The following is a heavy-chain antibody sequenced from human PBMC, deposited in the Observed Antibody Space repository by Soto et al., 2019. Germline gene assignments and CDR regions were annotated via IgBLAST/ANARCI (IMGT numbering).Heavy chain of an antibody. CDR2: ISYDGSNK. CDR3: ARSYDSSGYYDLSFDY. D-gene: IGHD3-22*01. CDR1: GFTFSSYA. V-gene: IGHV3-30-3*01. Sequence: QVQLVESGGGVVQPGRSLRLSCEASGFTFSSYAMHWVRQAPGKGLEWVAVISYDGSNKYYADSVKGRFTIYRDNSKNSLYLQMNSLRDEDTAVYYCARSYDSSGYYDLSFDYWGQGTLVTVSS. J-gene: IGHJ4*02.